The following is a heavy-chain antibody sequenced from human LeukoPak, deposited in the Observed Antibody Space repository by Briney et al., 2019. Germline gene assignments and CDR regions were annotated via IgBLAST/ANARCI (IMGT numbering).Heavy chain of an antibody. V-gene: IGHV3-20*04. CDR2: INWNGGST. Sequence: PGGSLRLCCTAPGSRFDDHGMAWVRQVPGKGLEWVCGINWNGGSTGYADSVKGRFTISRDNAKNSLYLQMNSLRADDTALYYCARGDSSGWYFDDWGQGTLVTVSS. J-gene: IGHJ4*02. CDR3: ARGDSSGWYFDD. CDR1: GSRFDDHG. D-gene: IGHD6-19*01.